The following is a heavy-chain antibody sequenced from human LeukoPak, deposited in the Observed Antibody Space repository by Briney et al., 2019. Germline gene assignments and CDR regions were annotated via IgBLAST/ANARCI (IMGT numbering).Heavy chain of an antibody. CDR2: IYYSGST. Sequence: PSETLSLTCTVSGGSISSYYWSWIRQPPGKGLEGIGYIYYSGSTNYNPSLKSRVTISVDTSKNQFSLKLSSVTAADTAVYYCARGSIFGVVIGEIDYWGQGTLVTVSS. D-gene: IGHD3-3*01. CDR1: GGSISSYY. V-gene: IGHV4-59*01. J-gene: IGHJ4*02. CDR3: ARGSIFGVVIGEIDY.